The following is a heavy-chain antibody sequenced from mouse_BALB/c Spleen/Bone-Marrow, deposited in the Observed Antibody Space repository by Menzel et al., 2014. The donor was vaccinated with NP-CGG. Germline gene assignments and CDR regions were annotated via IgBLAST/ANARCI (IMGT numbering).Heavy chain of an antibody. CDR2: LYPGDGDT. CDR3: ATTGTGAY. CDR1: GYAFSSSW. J-gene: IGHJ3*01. Sequence: QVQLQQPGPELEKPGASVKISCKASGYAFSSSWMNWVKQRPRQGLEWIGRLYPGDGDTNYNGKFKGKATLTAGKSSSTAYMQLSSLTSVDSAVYFCATTGTGAYWGQGTLVTVSA. V-gene: IGHV1-82*01. D-gene: IGHD4-1*01.